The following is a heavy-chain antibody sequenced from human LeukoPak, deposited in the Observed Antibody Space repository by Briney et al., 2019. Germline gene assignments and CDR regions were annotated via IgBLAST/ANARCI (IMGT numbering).Heavy chain of an antibody. CDR2: ISAYNGNT. CDR1: GYTFTSYG. Sequence: ATVKVSCKASGYTFTSYGISWVRQAPGQGREWMGWISAYNGNTNYAQKLQGRVTMTTDTSTSTAYMELRSLRSDDTAVYYCARGRGGYCSSTSCYDAFDIWGQGTMVTVSS. J-gene: IGHJ3*02. D-gene: IGHD2-2*01. CDR3: ARGRGGYCSSTSCYDAFDI. V-gene: IGHV1-18*01.